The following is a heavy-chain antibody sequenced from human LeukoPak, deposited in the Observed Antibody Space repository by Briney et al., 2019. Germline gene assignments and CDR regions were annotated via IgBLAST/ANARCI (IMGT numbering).Heavy chain of an antibody. CDR1: GFTFTSSA. CDR3: AADPRELSIPERVVAFDI. D-gene: IGHD1-26*01. CDR2: IVVGSGNT. Sequence: ASVKVSCKASGFTFTSSAVQWVRQARGQRLEWIGWIVVGSGNTNYAQKFQERVTITRDMSTSTAYMELSSLRSEDTAVYYCAADPRELSIPERVVAFDIWGQGTMVTVSS. V-gene: IGHV1-58*01. J-gene: IGHJ3*02.